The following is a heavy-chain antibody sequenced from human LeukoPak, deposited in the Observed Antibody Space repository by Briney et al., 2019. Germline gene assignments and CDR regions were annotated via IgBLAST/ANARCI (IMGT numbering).Heavy chain of an antibody. D-gene: IGHD3-22*01. V-gene: IGHV5-51*01. CDR1: GCFFTNYW. Sequence: LDTSRHGAGCFFTNYWIGLGRQPAGKRLGMVGISYPGDSETRYSQSFQGQVTISADKYISTDYLQWSRLEASDTGMYYCARQGFGSGYPIHDAFEIWGQGKMVTVSS. J-gene: IGHJ3*02. CDR3: ARQGFGSGYPIHDAFEI. CDR2: SYPGDSET.